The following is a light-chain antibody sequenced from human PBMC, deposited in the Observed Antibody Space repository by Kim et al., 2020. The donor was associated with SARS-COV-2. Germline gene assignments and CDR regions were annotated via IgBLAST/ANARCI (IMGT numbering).Light chain of an antibody. CDR1: QGIGDY. V-gene: IGKV1-16*01. CDR3: HQYRTYPWT. CDR2: AAS. Sequence: ASVGDRVTITGRASQGIGDYLAWLQQRPGKAPKSLIFAASSLQSGVPSRFRGSGSGTDFTLTISSLQAEDFAIYYCHQYRTYPWTFGQGTKVDIK. J-gene: IGKJ1*01.